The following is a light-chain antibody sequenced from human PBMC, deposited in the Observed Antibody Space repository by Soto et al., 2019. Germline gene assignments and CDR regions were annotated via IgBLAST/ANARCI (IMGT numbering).Light chain of an antibody. CDR2: TSS. Sequence: DIQMTQSPSSLSASVGDRVTITCRASQSISSYLNWYQHKPGKAPKLLIYTSSSLQSGVPSRYSGSVAGTDFAITISSLQPEDFATYYCEQSYSVPYTFGQGTKLSIK. CDR1: QSISSY. CDR3: EQSYSVPYT. V-gene: IGKV1-39*01. J-gene: IGKJ2*01.